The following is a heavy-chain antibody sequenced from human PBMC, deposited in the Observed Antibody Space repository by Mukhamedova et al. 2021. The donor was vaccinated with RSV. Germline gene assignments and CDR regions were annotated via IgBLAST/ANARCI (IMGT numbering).Heavy chain of an antibody. CDR3: TTLSTAEQSGSYDSNPFDV. Sequence: QSTWEGLEWVGRIKSKTDGEVTDYNSSVKDRFTISRDDSRNTLFLQMNSLKTDDTAVFYCTTLSTAEQSGSYDSNPFDVWGQGTLVTVSS. D-gene: IGHD3-22*01. V-gene: IGHV3-15*01. CDR2: IKSKTDGEVT. J-gene: IGHJ3*01.